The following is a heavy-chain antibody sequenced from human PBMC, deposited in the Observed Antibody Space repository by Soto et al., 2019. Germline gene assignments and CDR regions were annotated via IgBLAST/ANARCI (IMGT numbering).Heavy chain of an antibody. V-gene: IGHV5-51*01. CDR2: IYPGDSDT. Sequence: PGESLKISCXGSGYSFTSYWIGWVRQMPGKGLEWMGIIYPGDSDTRYSPSFQGQVTISADKSISTAYLQWSSLKASDTAMYYCARLIAAATQGGYYYYGMDVWGQGTTVTVSS. CDR3: ARLIAAATQGGYYYYGMDV. CDR1: GYSFTSYW. D-gene: IGHD6-13*01. J-gene: IGHJ6*02.